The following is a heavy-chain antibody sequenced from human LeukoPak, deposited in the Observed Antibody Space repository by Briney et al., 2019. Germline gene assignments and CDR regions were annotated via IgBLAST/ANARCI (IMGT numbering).Heavy chain of an antibody. D-gene: IGHD3-3*01. V-gene: IGHV4-34*01. CDR1: GGSFTSYY. CDR3: ARNYDFWSGSYFDY. Sequence: KPSETLSLTCAVYGGSFTSYYWSWIRQSPGKGLEWIGEINHSGSTNYNPSLKSRATISVDTSKNQFSLNLSSVTAADTAVYYCARNYDFWSGSYFDYWGQGTLVTVSS. CDR2: INHSGST. J-gene: IGHJ4*02.